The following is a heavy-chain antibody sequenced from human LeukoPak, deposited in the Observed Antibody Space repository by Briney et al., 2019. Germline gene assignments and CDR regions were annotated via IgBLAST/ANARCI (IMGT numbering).Heavy chain of an antibody. D-gene: IGHD4-17*01. J-gene: IGHJ4*02. CDR2: VRTRGDPT. CDR3: VRDVDYAFDY. Sequence: GGSLRLSCAASGFMFDSYPMNWVRQPPGKGMEWLSNVRTRGDPTSYADSVRGRFTISRDNAKKSLFLQINSLRAEDTAVYFCVRDVDYAFDYWGQGVLVIVSS. V-gene: IGHV3-48*01. CDR1: GFMFDSYP.